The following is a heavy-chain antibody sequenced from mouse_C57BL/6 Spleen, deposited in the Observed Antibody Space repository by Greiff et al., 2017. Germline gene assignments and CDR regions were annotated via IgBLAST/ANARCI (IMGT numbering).Heavy chain of an antibody. CDR1: GFSLTSYG. V-gene: IGHV2-5*01. J-gene: IGHJ4*01. D-gene: IGHD4-1*01. CDR3: AKNGLGPYAMDY. Sequence: VKLMESGPGLVQPSQSLSITCTVSGFSLTSYGVHWVRQSPGKGLEWLGVIWRGGSTDYNAAFMSRLSITKDNSKSQVFFKMNSLQADDTAIYYCAKNGLGPYAMDYWGQGTSVTVSS. CDR2: IWRGGST.